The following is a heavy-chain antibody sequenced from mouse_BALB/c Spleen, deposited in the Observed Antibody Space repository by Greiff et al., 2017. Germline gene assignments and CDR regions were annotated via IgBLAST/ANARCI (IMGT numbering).Heavy chain of an antibody. Sequence: QVQLQQSGAELMKPGASVKISCKATGYTFSSYWIEWVKQRPGHGLEWIGEILPGSGSTNYNEKFKGKATFTADISSNTAYMQLSSLTSEDSAVYYCARCATAPAWFAYWGQGTLVTVSA. CDR2: ILPGSGST. V-gene: IGHV1-9*01. D-gene: IGHD1-2*01. CDR3: ARCATAPAWFAY. CDR1: GYTFSSYW. J-gene: IGHJ3*01.